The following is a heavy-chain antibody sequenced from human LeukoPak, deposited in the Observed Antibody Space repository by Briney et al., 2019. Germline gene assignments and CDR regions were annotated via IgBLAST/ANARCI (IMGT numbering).Heavy chain of an antibody. D-gene: IGHD3-22*01. CDR3: ARGYYYDSSNYYLYFDS. Sequence: GASVKVSCTASGYTFTGYYMHWVRQAPGQGLEWMGRINPNSGDTNYAQTFQGKVTMTRDTSISTAYMELSRLRSDDTAMYYCARGYYYDSSNYYLYFDSWGQGTRVTVSS. V-gene: IGHV1-2*06. J-gene: IGHJ4*02. CDR2: INPNSGDT. CDR1: GYTFTGYY.